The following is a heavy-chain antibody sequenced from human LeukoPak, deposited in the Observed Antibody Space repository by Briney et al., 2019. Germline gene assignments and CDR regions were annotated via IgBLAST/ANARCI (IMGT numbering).Heavy chain of an antibody. CDR2: ISYDGSNK. D-gene: IGHD3-10*01. V-gene: IGHV3-30-3*01. Sequence: GGSLRLSCAASGFTFSSYAMHWVRQAPGKGLEWVAVISYDGSNKYYADSVKGRFTISRDNAKNSLYLQMNSLRAEDTAVYYCAVTYGSGSYQDYWGQGTLVTVSS. CDR3: AVTYGSGSYQDY. CDR1: GFTFSSYA. J-gene: IGHJ4*02.